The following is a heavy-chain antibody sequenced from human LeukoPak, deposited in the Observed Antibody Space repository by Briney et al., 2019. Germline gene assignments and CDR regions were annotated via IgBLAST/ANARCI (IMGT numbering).Heavy chain of an antibody. V-gene: IGHV4-39*01. J-gene: IGHJ4*02. CDR3: ASTLYNWNYVYFDY. D-gene: IGHD1-7*01. CDR1: GGSISSSSYY. CDR2: IYYSGST. Sequence: ASETLSLTCTVSGGSISSSSYYWGWIRQPPGKGLEWIGSIYYSGSTYYNPSLKSRVTISVDTSKNQFSLKLSSVTAADTAVYYCASTLYNWNYVYFDYWGQGTLVTVSS.